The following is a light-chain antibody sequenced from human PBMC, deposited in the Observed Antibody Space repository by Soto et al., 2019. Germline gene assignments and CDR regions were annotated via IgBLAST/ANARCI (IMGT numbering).Light chain of an antibody. CDR3: QQYRNWPPWT. CDR1: QSVSSN. J-gene: IGKJ1*01. V-gene: IGKV3-15*01. Sequence: EIVMTQSPATLSVSPGEIATLSCRASQSVSSNLAWYQQKPGQAPRLLIYGASTRATGIPARFSGSGSVTDFILIISSLQSEDFAVYHCQQYRNWPPWTFGQGTKVEIK. CDR2: GAS.